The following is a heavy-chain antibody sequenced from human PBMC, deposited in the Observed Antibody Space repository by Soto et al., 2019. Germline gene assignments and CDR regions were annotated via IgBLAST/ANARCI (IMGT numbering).Heavy chain of an antibody. Sequence: GESLKISCKGSGYSFTSYWISWVRQMPGKGLEWMGRIDPSDSYTNYSPSFQGHVTISATKSISTASLTWSRLQATDTAMYSCARELYCSSTRCYSPAFDIWGQGTMVTVSS. J-gene: IGHJ3*02. CDR3: ARELYCSSTRCYSPAFDI. CDR2: IDPSDSYT. V-gene: IGHV5-10-1*01. CDR1: GYSFTSYW. D-gene: IGHD2-2*01.